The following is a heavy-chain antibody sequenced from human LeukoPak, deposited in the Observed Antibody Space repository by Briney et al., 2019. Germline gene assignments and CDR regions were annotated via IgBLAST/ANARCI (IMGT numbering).Heavy chain of an antibody. CDR2: INSDGSST. Sequence: GGSLRLSCAASGFTFSSYWMHWVRQAPGKGLVWVSRINSDGSSTSYADSVKGRFTISRDNSKNTLYLQMSSLRAEDTAVYYCARDVDYYDSGSREIQIHYWGQGTLVTVSS. CDR1: GFTFSSYW. D-gene: IGHD3-10*01. V-gene: IGHV3-74*01. CDR3: ARDVDYYDSGSREIQIHY. J-gene: IGHJ4*02.